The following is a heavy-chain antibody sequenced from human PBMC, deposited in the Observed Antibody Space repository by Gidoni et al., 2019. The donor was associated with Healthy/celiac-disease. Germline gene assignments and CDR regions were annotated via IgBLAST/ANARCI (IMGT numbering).Heavy chain of an antibody. V-gene: IGHV4-4*02. CDR3: ANLKGSEEGLDY. D-gene: IGHD2-15*01. Sequence: NPSLKSRVTISVDKSKNQFSLKLSSVTAADTAVYYCANLKGSEEGLDYWGQGTLVTVSS. J-gene: IGHJ4*02.